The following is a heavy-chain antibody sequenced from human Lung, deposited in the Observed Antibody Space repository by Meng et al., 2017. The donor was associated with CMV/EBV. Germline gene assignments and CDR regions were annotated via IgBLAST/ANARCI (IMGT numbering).Heavy chain of an antibody. Sequence: GGSXRLXCAASGFTLSTYSMNWVRQAPGKGLEWVSSINNSSSYIYYADSVKGRFTISRDNAKNSLYLQMNSLRAEDTAVYYCARDLIVGTAYFDYWGQGTLVTVSS. CDR1: GFTLSTYS. D-gene: IGHD1-26*01. CDR2: INNSSSYI. V-gene: IGHV3-21*01. J-gene: IGHJ4*02. CDR3: ARDLIVGTAYFDY.